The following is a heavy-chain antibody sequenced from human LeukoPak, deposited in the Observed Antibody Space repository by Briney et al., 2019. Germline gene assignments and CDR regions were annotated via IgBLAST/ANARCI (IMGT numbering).Heavy chain of an antibody. V-gene: IGHV1-18*01. CDR2: ISVYNGNT. J-gene: IGHJ6*02. Sequence: ASVKLSCTASGYTFTSYDISWVRQAPGQGLEWMGWISVYNGNTKYAQKLQGRVTMTTDTSTSTAYMELRSLRSEDTAVYYCARDWNVMDVWGQGTTVTVSS. CDR1: GYTFTSYD. CDR3: ARDWNVMDV. D-gene: IGHD1-1*01.